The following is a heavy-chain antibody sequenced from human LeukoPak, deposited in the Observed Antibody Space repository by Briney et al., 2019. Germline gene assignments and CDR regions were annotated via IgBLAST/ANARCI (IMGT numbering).Heavy chain of an antibody. J-gene: IGHJ2*01. CDR1: GFTFSSYW. V-gene: IGHV3-74*01. D-gene: IGHD2/OR15-2a*01. CDR3: ARDRSMSGWYIDL. Sequence: GGSLRLSCAASGFTFSSYWMHWVRQAPGKGLVWVSRINSDGSSTSYADSVQGRFTISRDNSKNTLYLQVNSLRAEDTAVYYCARDRSMSGWYIDLWGRGTLVTVSS. CDR2: INSDGSST.